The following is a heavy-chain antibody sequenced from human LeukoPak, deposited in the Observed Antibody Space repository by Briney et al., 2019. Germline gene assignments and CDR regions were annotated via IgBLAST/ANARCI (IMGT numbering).Heavy chain of an antibody. D-gene: IGHD3-22*01. CDR2: INHGGST. Sequence: SETLSLTCAVYGGSFSGYYWSWIRQPPGKGLEWIGEINHGGSTNYNPSLKSRVTISVDKSKNQFSLKLSSVTAADTAVYYCARDGRYYDSSGYIRGFDYWGQGTLVTVSS. CDR3: ARDGRYYDSSGYIRGFDY. J-gene: IGHJ4*02. CDR1: GGSFSGYY. V-gene: IGHV4-34*01.